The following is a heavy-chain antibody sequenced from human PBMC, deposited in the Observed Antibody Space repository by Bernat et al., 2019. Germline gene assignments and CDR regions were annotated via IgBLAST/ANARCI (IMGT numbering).Heavy chain of an antibody. CDR1: GGSISSSSYY. V-gene: IGHV4-39*07. J-gene: IGHJ4*02. Sequence: QLQLQESGPGLVKPSETLSLTCTVSGGSISSSSYYWGWIRQPPGKGLEWIGSIFYSGSTYYNPSLKSRVTISVDTSKNQFSLKLSSVTAADTAVYYCARGGQGSAVDYWGQGTLVTVSS. CDR3: ARGGQGSAVDY. CDR2: IFYSGST. D-gene: IGHD2-15*01.